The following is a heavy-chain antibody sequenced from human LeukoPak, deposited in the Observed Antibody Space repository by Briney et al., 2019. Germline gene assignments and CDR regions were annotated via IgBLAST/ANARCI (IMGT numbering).Heavy chain of an antibody. V-gene: IGHV3-23*01. CDR3: ARHSGHIYSGYDNYFDY. CDR2: ISGSGATT. J-gene: IGHJ4*02. Sequence: GGSLRLSCAPSGFTFSDYAMRWVRQAPGKGLDWVSTISGSGATTYYADSVRGQFTISRDNSKNTLYLQMNGLRAQDTAVYYCARHSGHIYSGYDNYFDYWGQGTLVTVSS. D-gene: IGHD5-12*01. CDR1: GFTFSDYA.